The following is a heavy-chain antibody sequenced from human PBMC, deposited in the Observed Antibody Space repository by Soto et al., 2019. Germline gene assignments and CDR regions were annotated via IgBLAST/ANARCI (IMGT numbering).Heavy chain of an antibody. CDR1: GGSINSCDYY. CDR3: ARGFIGWLTKHTWFHP. D-gene: IGHD3-3*01. V-gene: IGHV4-30-4*01. Sequence: SETLSLTCTVSGGSINSCDYYWSWIRQPPGKGLEWIGYIYHSGSTDYNPSLKSRLTISVDKSKSQFSLKLSSVTAADTAVYYCARGFIGWLTKHTWFHPWGQGTLVTVSS. CDR2: IYHSGST. J-gene: IGHJ5*02.